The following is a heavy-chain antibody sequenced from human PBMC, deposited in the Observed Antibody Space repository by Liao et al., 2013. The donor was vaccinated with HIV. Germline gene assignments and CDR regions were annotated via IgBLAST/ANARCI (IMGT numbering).Heavy chain of an antibody. D-gene: IGHD4-17*01. V-gene: IGHV4-4*07. CDR1: RGSISSYY. Sequence: QVQLQESGPGLVKPSETLSLTCTVSRGSISSYYWSWIRQPAGKGLEWIGRVYTSGSTNYNPSLKSRVTMSVDTSKNQFSLKLSSVTAADTAVYYCARAPLMSSTVATPFDSWGQGTLVTVSS. CDR3: ARAPLMSSTVATPFDS. J-gene: IGHJ4*02. CDR2: VYTSGST.